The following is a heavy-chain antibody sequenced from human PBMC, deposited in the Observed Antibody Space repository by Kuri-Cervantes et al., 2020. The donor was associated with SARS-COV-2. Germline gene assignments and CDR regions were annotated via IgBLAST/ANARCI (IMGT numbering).Heavy chain of an antibody. D-gene: IGHD3-10*01. CDR2: IKQDGSEK. CDR3: ATLGPGSGDLHAFDI. J-gene: IGHJ3*02. V-gene: IGHV3-7*01. Sequence: GESLKISCGVSGFTFSISWMTWVRQAPGKGLEWVANIKQDGSEKYYVDSVKGRFTISRDNVKNSLYLQMNSLRAEDTAVYYCATLGPGSGDLHAFDIWGQGTMVTVSS. CDR1: GFTFSISW.